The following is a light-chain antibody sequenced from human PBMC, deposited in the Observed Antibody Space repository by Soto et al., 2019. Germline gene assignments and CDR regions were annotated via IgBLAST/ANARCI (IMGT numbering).Light chain of an antibody. CDR1: SSDVVNDLL. Sequence: QSALTQPASVSGSPGQSITISCTGTSSDVVNDLLVSWYQQQPGKAPKLMIYEGTKRPAGVSDRFSGSKSGNTASLTISGLQAEDEADYYCCSYAGGYTHYVFATGTKVTVL. V-gene: IGLV2-23*01. J-gene: IGLJ1*01. CDR2: EGT. CDR3: CSYAGGYTHYV.